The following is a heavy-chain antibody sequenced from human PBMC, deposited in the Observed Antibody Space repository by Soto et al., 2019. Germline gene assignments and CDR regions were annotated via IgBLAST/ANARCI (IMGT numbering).Heavy chain of an antibody. V-gene: IGHV4-39*01. CDR3: ARLNGYFICTNCHGHYGMDV. Sequence: PSETLSLTCTVSGGSVSSSSYSWGWIRQSPGKGLEWIGTIYSSENTYYNPSLMSRVTISVDTSKNEFSLKLSSVTAADTAVYYCARLNGYFICTNCHGHYGMDVCGQGTTVTGSS. J-gene: IGHJ6*02. CDR1: GGSVSSSSYS. D-gene: IGHD2-2*03. CDR2: IYSSENT.